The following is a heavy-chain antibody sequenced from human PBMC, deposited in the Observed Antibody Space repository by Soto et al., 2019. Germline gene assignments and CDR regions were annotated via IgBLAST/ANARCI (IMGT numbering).Heavy chain of an antibody. V-gene: IGHV4-39*07. CDR3: XRTRGSAVYFYFYGLDV. CDR2: TYSSGGA. D-gene: IGHD3-10*01. CDR1: GGSINGNNYS. J-gene: IGHJ6*02. Sequence: SETLSLTCSISGGSINGNNYSWGWIRQPPGRGLEWIGNTYSSGGAYYDPSFKSRASISVDTSKSQVFLKLTSVTAADTAIYYCXRTRGSAVYFYFYGLDVWGHGTTVTVSS.